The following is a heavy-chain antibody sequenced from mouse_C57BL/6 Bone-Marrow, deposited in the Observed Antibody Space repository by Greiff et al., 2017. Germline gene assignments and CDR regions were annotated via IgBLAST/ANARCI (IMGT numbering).Heavy chain of an antibody. Sequence: EVKLMESGGDLVKPGGSLKLSCAASGFTFSSYGMSWVRQTPDKRLEWVATISSGGSYTYYPDSVKGRFTISRDKAKNTLYLQMSSLKSEDTAMYYCARESNLHYYGSSFFAYWGQGTLVTVSA. CDR1: GFTFSSYG. CDR3: ARESNLHYYGSSFFAY. D-gene: IGHD1-1*01. J-gene: IGHJ3*01. CDR2: ISSGGSYT. V-gene: IGHV5-6*01.